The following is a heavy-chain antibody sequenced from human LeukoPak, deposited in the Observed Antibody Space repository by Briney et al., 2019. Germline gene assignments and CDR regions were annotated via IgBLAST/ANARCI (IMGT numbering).Heavy chain of an antibody. J-gene: IGHJ3*02. Sequence: GGSLRLSCAASGFTFSSYSMNWVRQAPGKGLEWVAVISYDGSNKYYADSVKGRFTISRDNSKNTLYLQMNSLRAEDTAVYYCARDRPRGRYEHGGAFDIWGQGTMVTVSS. CDR1: GFTFSSYS. CDR3: ARDRPRGRYEHGGAFDI. V-gene: IGHV3-30*03. D-gene: IGHD1/OR15-1a*01. CDR2: ISYDGSNK.